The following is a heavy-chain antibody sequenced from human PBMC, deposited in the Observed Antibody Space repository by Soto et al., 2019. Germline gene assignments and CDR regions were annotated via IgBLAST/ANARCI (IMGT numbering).Heavy chain of an antibody. V-gene: IGHV4-59*08. CDR3: ARHDMAMVRVSYLDQ. CDR2: IYYSGST. J-gene: IGHJ4*02. CDR1: GGSINGYF. Sequence: QVQLQESGPGLVKPSETLSLTCTVSGGSINGYFWSWIRQPPGKGLEWIGYIYYSGSTSYNPSLKSRVTISGDTSQNQSSLQLSSVPAADPALYSCARHDMAMVRVSYLDQWGQGALVTVSS. D-gene: IGHD5-18*01.